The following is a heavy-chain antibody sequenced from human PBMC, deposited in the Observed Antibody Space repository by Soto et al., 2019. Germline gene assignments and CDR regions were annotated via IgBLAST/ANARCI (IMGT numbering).Heavy chain of an antibody. CDR2: IYPGDSDT. Sequence: DSLTISCKGSGYSFTSYWIGWVRQMPGKGLEWMGIIYPGDSDTRYSPSFQGQVTISADKSISTAYLQWSSLKASDTAMYYCARYGYYYESSASRLESWFDPWGQGTLVTVSS. V-gene: IGHV5-51*01. CDR3: ARYGYYYESSASRLESWFDP. J-gene: IGHJ5*02. D-gene: IGHD3-22*01. CDR1: GYSFTSYW.